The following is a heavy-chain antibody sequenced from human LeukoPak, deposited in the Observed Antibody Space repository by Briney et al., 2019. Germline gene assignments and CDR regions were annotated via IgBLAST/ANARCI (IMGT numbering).Heavy chain of an antibody. CDR3: ARGLYSGYD. CDR1: GFTFSSHS. CDR2: ISTSSDYI. J-gene: IGHJ4*02. V-gene: IGHV3-21*01. D-gene: IGHD5-12*01. Sequence: PGGSLRLSCAASGFTFSSHSMNWVRQAPGKGLEWVSSISTSSDYIYYADSVKGRFTISRDNAKNSLYLQMNSLRAEETAVYYCARGLYSGYDWGQGTLVTVSS.